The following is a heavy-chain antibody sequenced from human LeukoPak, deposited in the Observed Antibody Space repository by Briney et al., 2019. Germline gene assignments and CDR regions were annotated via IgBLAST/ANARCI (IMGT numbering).Heavy chain of an antibody. CDR2: ISGSGGST. CDR1: GFTFSSYA. V-gene: IGHV3-23*01. D-gene: IGHD3-10*01. J-gene: IGHJ4*02. CDR3: AKDPMVKYYFDY. Sequence: GGSLRLSCAASGFTFSSYAVTWVRQAPGKGLEWVSAISGSGGSTYYADSVKGRFTISRDNSKNTLYLQMNSLRAEDTAVYYCAKDPMVKYYFDYWGQGTLVTVSS.